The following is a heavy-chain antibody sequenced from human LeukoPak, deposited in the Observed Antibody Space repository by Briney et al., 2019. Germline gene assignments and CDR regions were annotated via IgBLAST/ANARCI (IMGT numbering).Heavy chain of an antibody. D-gene: IGHD6-13*01. CDR1: GFTFSSYW. Sequence: GGSLGLSCAASGFTFSSYWMSWVRQTPGKGLGWVAKIKQDGSEEYYVDSVKGRFTISRDNAKNSLYLQMISLRAEDTTVYYCARVKTADGKWIQYLDYWGQGTLVTVSS. CDR3: ARVKTADGKWIQYLDY. CDR2: IKQDGSEE. J-gene: IGHJ4*02. V-gene: IGHV3-7*01.